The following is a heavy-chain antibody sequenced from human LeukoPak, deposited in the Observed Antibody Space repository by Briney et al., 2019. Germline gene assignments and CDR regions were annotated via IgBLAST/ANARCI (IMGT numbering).Heavy chain of an antibody. CDR2: IYHSGST. CDR1: GGSISSGGYY. V-gene: IGHV4-30-2*01. J-gene: IGHJ4*02. D-gene: IGHD4-17*01. CDR3: ASETYDYGVPY. Sequence: SQTLSLTCTVSGGSISSGGYYWSWIRQPPGKGLEWIGYIYHSGSTYYNPSLKSRVTISVDTSKNQFSLKLSSVTAADTAVYYCASETYDYGVPYWGQGTLVTVSS.